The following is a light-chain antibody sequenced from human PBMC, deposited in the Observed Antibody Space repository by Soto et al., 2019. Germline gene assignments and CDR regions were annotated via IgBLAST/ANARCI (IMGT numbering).Light chain of an antibody. CDR3: SSYSGSNTVL. V-gene: IGLV2-14*01. CDR1: SNDVGSYNY. CDR2: EVT. J-gene: IGLJ2*01. Sequence: QSALTQPASVSGSPGQSITISCTGSSNDVGSYNYVSWYQQHPGKSPKLMIYEVTNRPSGVSNRFSGSKSGNTASLTVSGLQDEDEADYYCSSYSGSNTVLFGGGTKLTVL.